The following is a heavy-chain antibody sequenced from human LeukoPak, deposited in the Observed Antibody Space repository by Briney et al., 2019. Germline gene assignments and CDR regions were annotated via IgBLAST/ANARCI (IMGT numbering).Heavy chain of an antibody. Sequence: ASVKVSCKASGYTFTSYVISWVRQAPGQGLEWMGWISAYNGNTNYAQKLQGRVTMTTDTSTSTAYMELRSLRSDDTAVYYCARYYDSSGYYYAPFDYGGQGTLVTVSS. CDR3: ARYYDSSGYYYAPFDY. D-gene: IGHD3-22*01. V-gene: IGHV1-18*01. CDR1: GYTFTSYV. J-gene: IGHJ4*02. CDR2: ISAYNGNT.